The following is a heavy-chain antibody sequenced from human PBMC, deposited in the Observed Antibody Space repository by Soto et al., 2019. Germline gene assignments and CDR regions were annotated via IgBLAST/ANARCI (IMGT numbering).Heavy chain of an antibody. J-gene: IGHJ4*02. CDR3: ARDSLPGWHFDY. CDR2: ISSSSSSI. CDR1: GFTFSSYS. V-gene: IGHV3-48*02. Sequence: GGSLRLSCAASGFTFSSYSMNWVRQAPGKGLEWISYISSSSSSIYYADSVQGRFTISRDNAKNSLYLQMNSLRDEDTAVYYCARDSLPGWHFDYWGQGTLVTVSS. D-gene: IGHD6-19*01.